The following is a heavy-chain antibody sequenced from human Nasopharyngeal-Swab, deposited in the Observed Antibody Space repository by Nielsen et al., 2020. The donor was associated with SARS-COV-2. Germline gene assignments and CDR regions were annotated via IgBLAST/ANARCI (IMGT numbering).Heavy chain of an antibody. D-gene: IGHD3-22*01. CDR2: IDPGDSDT. V-gene: IGHV5-51*01. CDR3: ARFWTPQYYDSTDNDDRYFDY. Sequence: GESLKISCTASGSSFTTYWIGWVRQRPGKGLEWMGIIDPGDSDTRYSPSFQGQVTISVDKSISTAYLQWSSLRASDTATYYCARFWTPQYYDSTDNDDRYFDYWGQGTLVIASS. CDR1: GSSFTTYW. J-gene: IGHJ4*02.